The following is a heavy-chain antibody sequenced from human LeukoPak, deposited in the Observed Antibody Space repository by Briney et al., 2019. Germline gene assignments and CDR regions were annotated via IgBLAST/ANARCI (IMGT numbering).Heavy chain of an antibody. J-gene: IGHJ3*02. D-gene: IGHD5-12*01. CDR2: IKQDGSEK. CDR3: ARGGFFYAFDI. Sequence: PGGSLRFSCAGYGFTFSSYWMSWVRQAPGKGLEWVANIKQDGSEKYYVDPVKGRFTISRDNAKNSLYLQMNSLRAEDTAVYYCARGGFFYAFDIWGQGTMVTVSS. V-gene: IGHV3-7*01. CDR1: GFTFSSYW.